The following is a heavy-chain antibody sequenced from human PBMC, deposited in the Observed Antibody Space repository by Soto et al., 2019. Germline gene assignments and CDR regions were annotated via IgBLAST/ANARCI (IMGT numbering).Heavy chain of an antibody. Sequence: LRLSCAASGFTFKDFAMSWVRLAPGRGLEWVSGISGSGVSTYYAASVKGRFTISRDNSKITVYLQMNSLRDEDTAIYYCARDRTFNFYYGMDVWGQGTTVTVSS. V-gene: IGHV3-23*01. CDR2: ISGSGVST. CDR1: GFTFKDFA. CDR3: ARDRTFNFYYGMDV. J-gene: IGHJ6*02.